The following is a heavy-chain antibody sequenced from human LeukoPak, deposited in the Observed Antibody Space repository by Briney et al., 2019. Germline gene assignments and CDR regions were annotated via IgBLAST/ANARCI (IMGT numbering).Heavy chain of an antibody. D-gene: IGHD5-24*01. CDR1: GFTFDDYT. V-gene: IGHV3-9*03. CDR2: ISRNSAGI. J-gene: IGHJ4*02. CDR3: ARGQGSYNYGPPDY. Sequence: GGSLRLSCAASGFTFDDYTMHWVRQGPGKGLEWVSCISRNSAGIGYADSVKGRFTISRDNAKNSLYLQMNSLRAEDMAFYYCARGQGSYNYGPPDYWGQGTLVTASS.